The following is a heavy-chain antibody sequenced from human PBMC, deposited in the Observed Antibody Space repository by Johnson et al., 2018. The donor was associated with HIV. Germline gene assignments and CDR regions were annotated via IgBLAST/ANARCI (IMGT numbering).Heavy chain of an antibody. V-gene: IGHV3-NL1*01. D-gene: IGHD2-15*01. CDR2: IYSGGTT. Sequence: QVQLVESGGGVVQPGGSLRLSCAASRFTFSSYGMHWVRQAPGKGLEWVSVIYSGGTTYYADSVKGRFTISRDNSKNTLYLQMNSLRAEDTAVYYCAKDHPVVAERTGAFDIWGQGTMVTVSS. CDR3: AKDHPVVAERTGAFDI. J-gene: IGHJ3*02. CDR1: RFTFSSYG.